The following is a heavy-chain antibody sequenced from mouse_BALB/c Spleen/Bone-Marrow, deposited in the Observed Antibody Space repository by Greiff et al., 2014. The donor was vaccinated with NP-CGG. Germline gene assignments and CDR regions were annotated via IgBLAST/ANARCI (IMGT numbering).Heavy chain of an antibody. V-gene: IGHV1-47*01. CDR1: GYTFTTYP. CDR2: FYPYNGDT. Sequence: QVQLKQSGAELVKPGASVKMSCKAFGYTFTTYPIEWMKQNHGKSLEWIGNFYPYNGDTNYNEKFRGKAKLTVERSSRTVYLELSRLTAYDADVYYWARGGGFAYWGQGTLVTVSA. J-gene: IGHJ3*01. CDR3: ARGGGFAY.